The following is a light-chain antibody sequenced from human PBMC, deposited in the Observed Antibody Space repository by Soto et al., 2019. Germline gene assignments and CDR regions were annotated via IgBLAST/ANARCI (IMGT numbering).Light chain of an antibody. Sequence: ETVMTQSPATLSVSPGERATLSCRASQSVSGKLAWYQHKAGQAPRLLIHGVSTRATGIPARFSGSGSGTEFTLTISSLQSEDFAVYYCQQYNNWPPITFGQGTRLEMK. J-gene: IGKJ5*01. CDR3: QQYNNWPPIT. V-gene: IGKV3D-15*01. CDR1: QSVSGK. CDR2: GVS.